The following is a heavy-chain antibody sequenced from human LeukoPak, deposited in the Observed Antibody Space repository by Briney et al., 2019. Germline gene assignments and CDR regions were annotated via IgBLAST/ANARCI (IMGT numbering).Heavy chain of an antibody. Sequence: ASVKVSCKASGYTFTSYDINWVRQAPGQGLEWMGRINPNSGGTNYAQKFQGRVTMTRDTSISTAYMELSRLRSDDTAVYYCAREAVVPAAIWQSDWFDPWGQGTLVTVSS. J-gene: IGHJ5*02. D-gene: IGHD2-2*01. CDR1: GYTFTSYD. CDR3: AREAVVPAAIWQSDWFDP. CDR2: INPNSGGT. V-gene: IGHV1-2*06.